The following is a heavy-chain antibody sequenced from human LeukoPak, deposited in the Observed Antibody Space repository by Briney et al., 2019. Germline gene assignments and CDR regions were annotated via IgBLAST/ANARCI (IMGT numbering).Heavy chain of an antibody. CDR2: ITGLGENI. CDR1: GFTFSSYG. J-gene: IGHJ6*03. V-gene: IGHV3-23*01. D-gene: IGHD3-10*01. CDR3: AKSVWFGSSSDPRYYYMDV. Sequence: AGGSLRLSCTASGFTFSSYGMNWVRQAPGKGLEWVSGITGLGENIYYAGSVKGRFTISRDNSKNTLYLQMNSLRAEDTAVYYCAKSVWFGSSSDPRYYYMDVWGKGTTVTISS.